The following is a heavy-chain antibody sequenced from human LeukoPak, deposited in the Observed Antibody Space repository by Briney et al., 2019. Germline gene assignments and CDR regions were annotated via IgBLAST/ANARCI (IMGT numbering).Heavy chain of an antibody. D-gene: IGHD3-16*01. CDR2: VCSRGSI. J-gene: IGHJ3*02. V-gene: IGHV4-39*07. CDR1: GGSMNTVSYY. CDR3: ARDRLSLGAFDI. Sequence: KTSETLSLTCGVSGGSMNTVSYYWVWIRQAPEKGLEWIGSVCSRGSIYSNPSLRSRVTISLDTSKNEFSLNLSSVTVADTAVYYCARDRLSLGAFDIWGPGTTVSVSS.